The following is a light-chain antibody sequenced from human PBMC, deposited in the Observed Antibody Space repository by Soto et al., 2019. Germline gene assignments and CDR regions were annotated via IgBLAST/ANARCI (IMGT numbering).Light chain of an antibody. Sequence: DIQMTQSPSSLSASVGDRVTIACRASQTISKYLSWYQQKPGKAPQLLIYDASNLQSGVPSRFSGSGSGTDFTLTISSLQSEDFAVYYCQQYNNWPWTFGQGTKVDIK. CDR2: DAS. V-gene: IGKV1-39*01. J-gene: IGKJ1*01. CDR1: QTISKY. CDR3: QQYNNWPWT.